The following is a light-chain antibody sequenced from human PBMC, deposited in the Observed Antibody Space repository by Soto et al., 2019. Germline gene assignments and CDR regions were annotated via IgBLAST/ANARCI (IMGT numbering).Light chain of an antibody. CDR1: QSLTGSF. CDR3: QQYGRLPLS. Sequence: EILLTQSPGTLSLSPGDRATLSCRASQSLTGSFLAWYQQKPGQTPRLLIYGASIRATDIPDRFSGSGSGTDFTLTISRLEPEDFAVYFCQQYGRLPLSFGGGTKVEIK. J-gene: IGKJ4*01. V-gene: IGKV3-20*01. CDR2: GAS.